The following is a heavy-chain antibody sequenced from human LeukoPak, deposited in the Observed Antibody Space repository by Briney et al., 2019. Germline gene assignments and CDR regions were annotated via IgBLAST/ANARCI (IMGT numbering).Heavy chain of an antibody. CDR3: ATGSGTFYDS. J-gene: IGHJ4*02. CDR2: INGDGSAS. CDR1: TFTFSTYW. D-gene: IGHD3-10*01. Sequence: GGSLRLSCEASTFTFSTYWMHWVRQAPGKGLVWVSYINGDGSASNYADSVKGRLTISRDNAKNTLYLQMSSLRAEDTAVYYCATGSGTFYDSRGQGTLVTVSS. V-gene: IGHV3-74*01.